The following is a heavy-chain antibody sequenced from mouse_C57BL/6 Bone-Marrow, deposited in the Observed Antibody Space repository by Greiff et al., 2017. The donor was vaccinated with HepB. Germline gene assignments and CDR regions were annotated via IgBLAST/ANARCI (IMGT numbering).Heavy chain of an antibody. CDR2: INPSSGYT. V-gene: IGHV1-4*01. D-gene: IGHD6-5*01. J-gene: IGHJ4*01. CDR3: ARNPIPGAMDY. CDR1: GYTFTSYT. Sequence: LQESGAELARPGASVKMSCKASGYTFTSYTMHWVKQRPGQGLEWIGYINPSSGYTKYNQKFKDKATLTADKSSSTAYMQLSSLTSEDSAVYYCARNPIPGAMDYWGQGTSVTVSS.